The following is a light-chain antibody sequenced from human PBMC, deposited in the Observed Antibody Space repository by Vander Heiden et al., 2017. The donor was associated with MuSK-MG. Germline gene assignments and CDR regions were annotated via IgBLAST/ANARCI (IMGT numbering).Light chain of an antibody. V-gene: IGLV1-40*01. Sequence: QSVLTQPPSVSGAPAQRVTIPCTGSSSNIGAGYDVHWYQQLPGTAPNRLIDGNSSRPSGVPDRFSCCKSGPYASLEITGLQAEDEADDYCQYSDSSLSGVGFGGGTKLTVL. J-gene: IGLJ2*01. CDR3: QYSDSSLSGVG. CDR1: SSNIGAGYD. CDR2: GNS.